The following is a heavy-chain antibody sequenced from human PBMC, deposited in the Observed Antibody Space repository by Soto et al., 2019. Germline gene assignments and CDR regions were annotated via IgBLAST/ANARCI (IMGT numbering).Heavy chain of an antibody. CDR2: ISYDGSNK. V-gene: IGHV3-30*18. CDR1: GFTFSSYG. Sequence: QVQLVESGGGVVQPGRSLRLSCAASGFTFSSYGMHWVRQAPGKGLEWVAVISYDGSNKYYADSVKGRFTISRDNSKKTLYLQMNSLRAEDTAVYYCAKVLAAAGRDYWGQGTLVTVSS. CDR3: AKVLAAAGRDY. J-gene: IGHJ4*02. D-gene: IGHD6-13*01.